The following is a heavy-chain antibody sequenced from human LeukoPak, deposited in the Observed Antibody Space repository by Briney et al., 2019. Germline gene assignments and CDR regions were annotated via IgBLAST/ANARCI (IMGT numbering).Heavy chain of an antibody. CDR2: ISSSSSYI. Sequence: GGSLRLSCAASGFTFSSYSMNWVRQAPGKGLEWVSSISSSSSYIYYADSVKGRFTISRDNAKNSLYLQMNSLRAEDTAVYYCASKAQVDSSGYYYGYWGQGTLVTVSS. CDR1: GFTFSSYS. V-gene: IGHV3-21*01. D-gene: IGHD3-22*01. J-gene: IGHJ4*02. CDR3: ASKAQVDSSGYYYGY.